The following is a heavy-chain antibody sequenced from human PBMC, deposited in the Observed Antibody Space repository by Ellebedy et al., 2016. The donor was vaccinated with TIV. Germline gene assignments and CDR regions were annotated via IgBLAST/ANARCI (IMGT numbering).Heavy chain of an antibody. Sequence: GGSLRLXXAASKFTFSNYWMSWVRQAPGKGLEWVANIKQNGRDTYYVDSVKGRFTISRDNAKDSLYLQMNSLRVEDTAVYYCARGAWCGGDCYAAVYFDYWGQGTLVTVSS. CDR1: KFTFSNYW. D-gene: IGHD2-21*02. J-gene: IGHJ4*02. V-gene: IGHV3-7*04. CDR3: ARGAWCGGDCYAAVYFDY. CDR2: IKQNGRDT.